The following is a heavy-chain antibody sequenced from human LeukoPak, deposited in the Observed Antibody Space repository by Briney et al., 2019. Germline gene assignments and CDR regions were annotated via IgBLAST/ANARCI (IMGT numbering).Heavy chain of an antibody. Sequence: SVKVSCKASGFTFTSSAMQWVRQARGQRLEWIGWIVVGSGNTNYARKFQERVTITRDMSTSTAYMELSSLRSEDTAVYYCAADSRARYSYGYSSVRIYYYYGMDVWGQGTTVTVSS. D-gene: IGHD5-18*01. CDR3: AADSRARYSYGYSSVRIYYYYGMDV. CDR2: IVVGSGNT. V-gene: IGHV1-58*02. CDR1: GFTFTSSA. J-gene: IGHJ6*02.